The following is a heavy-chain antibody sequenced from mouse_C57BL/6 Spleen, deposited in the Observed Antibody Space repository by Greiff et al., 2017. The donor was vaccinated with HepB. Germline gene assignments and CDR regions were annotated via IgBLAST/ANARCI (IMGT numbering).Heavy chain of an antibody. Sequence: EVQLQQSGAELVRPGASVKLSCTASGFNIKDDYMHWVKQRPEQGLEWIGWIDPENGDTEYASKFQGKATITADTSSHTAYLQLSSLTSEDTAVYYCTTEGRSRYFDVWGTGTTVTVSA. J-gene: IGHJ1*03. CDR3: TTEGRSRYFDV. V-gene: IGHV14-4*01. CDR2: IDPENGDT. D-gene: IGHD6-1*01. CDR1: GFNIKDDY.